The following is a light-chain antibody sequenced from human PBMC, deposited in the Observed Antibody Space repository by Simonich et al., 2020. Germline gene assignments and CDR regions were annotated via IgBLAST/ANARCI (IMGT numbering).Light chain of an antibody. Sequence: SYELTQPPSVSVSPGQTSRIPCSGKALPKKYAYWYQKKSGQAPVLVIYEDSKRPSGIPERFSGSSSGTMATVTISGAQVEDEADYYCYSTDSSGKHSGVFGGGTKLTVL. CDR3: YSTDSSGKHSGV. V-gene: IGLV3-10*01. CDR2: EDS. J-gene: IGLJ3*02. CDR1: ALPKKY.